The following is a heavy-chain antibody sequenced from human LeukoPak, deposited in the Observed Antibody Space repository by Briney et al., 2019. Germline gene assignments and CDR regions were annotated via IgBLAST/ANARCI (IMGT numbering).Heavy chain of an antibody. CDR2: ITCSCSNK. J-gene: IGHJ4*02. CDR3: ANLRPRQQLVVEH. CDR1: GFIYSSYE. D-gene: IGHD6-13*01. V-gene: IGHV3-48*03. Sequence: PGRSVRLSCASCGFIYSSYEMHGVRQARAKGLEWAAYITCSCSNKYYADSVKGRLTNSRHNPKNSLYLQMSSLTAEHRAVYYCANLRPRQQLVVEHWGQGTLVSVSS.